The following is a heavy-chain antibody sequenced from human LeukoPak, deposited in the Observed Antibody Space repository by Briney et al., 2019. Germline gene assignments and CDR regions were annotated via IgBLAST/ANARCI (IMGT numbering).Heavy chain of an antibody. CDR1: GLTFSSYW. CDR2: INSAGSII. V-gene: IGHV3-74*01. J-gene: IGHJ4*02. Sequence: GGSLRLSCAASGLTFSSYWMNWVRQAPGKGLMWVSRINSAGSIIGYADSVKGRFTISRDNAKNTLYLEMSSLRAEDTAVYFCATDQGSLRYWGQGTLVTVSS. D-gene: IGHD3-10*01. CDR3: ATDQGSLRY.